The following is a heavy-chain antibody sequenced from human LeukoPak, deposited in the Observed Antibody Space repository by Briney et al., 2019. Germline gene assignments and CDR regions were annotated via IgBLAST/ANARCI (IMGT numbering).Heavy chain of an antibody. V-gene: IGHV4-59*08. CDR3: ARLDTYYYDTSGYLV. D-gene: IGHD3-22*01. J-gene: IGHJ4*02. CDR2: IYYSGST. CDR1: GGSITDFY. Sequence: TSSETLSLTCNVSGGSITDFYWSWIRQTPGKGLEWIGYIYYSGSTNYNPSLKSRVIISADTSKNQFSLRLSSVTAADTAVYYCARLDTYYYDTSGYLVWGQGTLVTVSS.